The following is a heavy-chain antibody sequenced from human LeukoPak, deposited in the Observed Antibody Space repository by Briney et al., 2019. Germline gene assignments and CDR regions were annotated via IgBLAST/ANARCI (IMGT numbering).Heavy chain of an antibody. Sequence: SETLSLTCAVYGGSFRGYYWSWIRQPPGKGLEWIGEINHSGSTNYNPSLKSRVTISVDTSKNQFSLKLSSVTAADTAVYYCALGPGAYYYYGMDVWGQGTTVTVSS. V-gene: IGHV4-34*01. D-gene: IGHD3-10*01. CDR2: INHSGST. CDR1: GGSFRGYY. CDR3: ALGPGAYYYYGMDV. J-gene: IGHJ6*02.